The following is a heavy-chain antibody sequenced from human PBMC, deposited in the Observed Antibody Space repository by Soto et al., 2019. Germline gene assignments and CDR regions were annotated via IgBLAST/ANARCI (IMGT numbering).Heavy chain of an antibody. D-gene: IGHD2-15*01. CDR3: ARQIGYCSGGSCGRLAESNWFDP. V-gene: IGHV4-31*03. CDR2: IYYSGST. J-gene: IGHJ5*02. Sequence: SETLSLTCTVSGGSISSGGYYWSWIRQHPGKGLEWIGDIYYSGSTYYNPSLKSRVTISVDTSKNQFSLKLSSVTAADTAVYYCARQIGYCSGGSCGRLAESNWFDPWGQGTLVTVSS. CDR1: GGSISSGGYY.